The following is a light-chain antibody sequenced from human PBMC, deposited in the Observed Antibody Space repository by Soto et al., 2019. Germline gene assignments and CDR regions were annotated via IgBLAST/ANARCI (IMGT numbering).Light chain of an antibody. J-gene: IGKJ4*01. CDR2: SAS. V-gene: IGKV1-39*01. Sequence: DIQMTQSPSSLSVSVGDRVTITCRASQTISVYLNWYQQKPGRAPDVLIYSASTRRSGVPSRFSGSGSGTDFTLTITSLQPEDFATYYCQQTYSVPLTFGGGTRV. CDR1: QTISVY. CDR3: QQTYSVPLT.